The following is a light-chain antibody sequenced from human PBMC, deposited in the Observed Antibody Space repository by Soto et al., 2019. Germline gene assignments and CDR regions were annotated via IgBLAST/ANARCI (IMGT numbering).Light chain of an antibody. Sequence: VLTQSPGTLSLSPGERATLSCRASQSVSNNYLAWYQQKPGQAPRLLIYGASNRATGIPDRFSGSGSGTDFTLTISRLEPEDFAVYYCQQYGSSGTFGQGTKVDIK. V-gene: IGKV3-20*01. CDR2: GAS. J-gene: IGKJ1*01. CDR1: QSVSNNY. CDR3: QQYGSSGT.